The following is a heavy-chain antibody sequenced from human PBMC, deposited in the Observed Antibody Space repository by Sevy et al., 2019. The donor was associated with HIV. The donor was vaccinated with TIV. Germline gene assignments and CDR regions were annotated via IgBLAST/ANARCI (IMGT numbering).Heavy chain of an antibody. CDR3: TRFDRLTIQPFDY. J-gene: IGHJ4*02. V-gene: IGHV3-74*01. Sequence: GGSLRLSCAASGFTFSSYWMHWVRQVPGKGLVWVSRINSDGSSTTYAVSVKGRLTISRENAKNTLYLQMNRLRAEETGLYYCTRFDRLTIQPFDYWGQGTLATVSS. CDR1: GFTFSSYW. CDR2: INSDGSST. D-gene: IGHD5-18*01.